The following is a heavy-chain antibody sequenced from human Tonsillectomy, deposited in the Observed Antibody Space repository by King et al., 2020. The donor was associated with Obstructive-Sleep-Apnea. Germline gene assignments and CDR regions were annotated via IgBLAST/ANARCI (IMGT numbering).Heavy chain of an antibody. CDR3: ARDDYSLFDY. V-gene: IGHV4-39*07. Sequence: QLQESGPGLVKPSETLFLTCIVSGGSISNSRYYWGWIRQPPGKGLEWIGSIYYSGSTYDNPSLKSRVTISVDTYKNQFSLKLSSVTAADTALYYCARDDYSLFDYWGQGTLVTVSS. J-gene: IGHJ4*02. CDR2: IYYSGST. D-gene: IGHD4-11*01. CDR1: GGSISNSRYY.